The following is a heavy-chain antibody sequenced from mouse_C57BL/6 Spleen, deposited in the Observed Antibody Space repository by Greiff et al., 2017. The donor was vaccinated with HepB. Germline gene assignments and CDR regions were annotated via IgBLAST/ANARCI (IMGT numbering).Heavy chain of an antibody. J-gene: IGHJ2*01. V-gene: IGHV1-80*01. CDR1: GYAFSSYW. Sequence: VQLQQSGAELVKPGASVKISCKASGYAFSSYWMNWVKQRPGKGLEWIGQIYPGDGDTNYNGKFKGKATLTADKSSSTAYMQLSSLTSEDSAVYFCAREELGPYFDYWGQCTTLTVSS. CDR2: IYPGDGDT. D-gene: IGHD4-1*01. CDR3: AREELGPYFDY.